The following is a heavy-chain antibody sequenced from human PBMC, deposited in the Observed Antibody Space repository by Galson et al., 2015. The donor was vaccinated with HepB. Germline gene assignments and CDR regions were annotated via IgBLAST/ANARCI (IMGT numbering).Heavy chain of an antibody. J-gene: IGHJ4*02. V-gene: IGHV4-39*01. Sequence: SETLSLTCTVSGGSISSSSYYWGWIRQPPGTGLEWIGSIYYSGSTFYNPSLKSRVTISVDTSKNQFSLKLSSVTAADTAVYYCARPDILSGPIDQWGQGTLVTVSS. D-gene: IGHD2-15*01. CDR3: ARPDILSGPIDQ. CDR2: IYYSGST. CDR1: GGSISSSSYY.